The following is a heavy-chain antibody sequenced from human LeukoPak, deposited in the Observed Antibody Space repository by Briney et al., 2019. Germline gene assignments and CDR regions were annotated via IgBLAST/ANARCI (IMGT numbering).Heavy chain of an antibody. CDR3: ARAASGAFDI. V-gene: IGHV4-34*01. Sequence: SQTLSLTCALDGGSFSGYSWSWIRQPPGKGLEWIGEINHSGSTNYNPSLKSRVTISVDTSKNQFSLKLSSVTAADTAVYYCARAASGAFDIWGQGTMVTVSS. CDR1: GGSFSGYS. D-gene: IGHD3-10*01. CDR2: INHSGST. J-gene: IGHJ3*02.